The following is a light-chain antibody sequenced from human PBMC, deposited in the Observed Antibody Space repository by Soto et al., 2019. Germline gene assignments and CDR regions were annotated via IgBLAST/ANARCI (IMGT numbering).Light chain of an antibody. CDR2: EVS. J-gene: IGKJ4*01. CDR3: QQHINSPLT. V-gene: IGKV3-11*01. CDR1: HTVSTS. Sequence: EIVLTQSPATLSLSPGERATLSCRASHTVSTSLAWNQQKPGQATRLLIYEVSNRATGIPARFSGSGSGADFTLPISSLEPGDFALYYCQQHINSPLTVGGGPKV.